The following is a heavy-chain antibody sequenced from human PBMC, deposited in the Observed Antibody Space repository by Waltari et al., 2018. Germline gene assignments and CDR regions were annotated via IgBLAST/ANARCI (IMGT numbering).Heavy chain of an antibody. CDR1: GVSINNYF. CDR3: ARWDSPGWYFGD. Sequence: QVQLQESGPGLVKPSETLSLTCSVSGVSINNYFWNWIRQPPGKGLQWIGFIRHTGITKSNPSLKSRVTMAVDTSKSQFSLRLTSVSATDTAVYFCARWDSPGWYFGDWGQGTPVTVSS. V-gene: IGHV4-59*08. D-gene: IGHD6-19*01. J-gene: IGHJ4*02. CDR2: IRHTGIT.